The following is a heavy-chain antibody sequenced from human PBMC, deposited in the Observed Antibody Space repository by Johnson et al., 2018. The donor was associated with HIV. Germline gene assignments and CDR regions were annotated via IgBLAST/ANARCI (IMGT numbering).Heavy chain of an antibody. CDR2: IGTAGDT. CDR1: GFTFSSYD. CDR3: ARSRSGSRNAFDI. Sequence: VQLVESGGGLVQPGGSLRLSCAASGFTFSSYDMHWVRQATGKGLEWVSAIGTAGDTYYPGSVKGRFIISRDNAKNSLHLQLNRLRAEDTAVYYCARSRSGSRNAFDIWGQGTMVIVSS. J-gene: IGHJ3*02. D-gene: IGHD3-10*01. V-gene: IGHV3-13*01.